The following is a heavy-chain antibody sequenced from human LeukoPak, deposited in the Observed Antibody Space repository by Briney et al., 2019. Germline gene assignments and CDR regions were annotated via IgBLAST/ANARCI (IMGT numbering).Heavy chain of an antibody. CDR3: ARHSYYDSSGPPTDRTFDI. D-gene: IGHD3-22*01. Sequence: ASVTVSCKASGYTFTGYYLHWVRQAPGQGLEWMGWINPNSGGTNYAQKFQGRVTMTRDTYISTAYMELSRLRSDDSAVYYCARHSYYDSSGPPTDRTFDIWGQGTMVTVSS. CDR1: GYTFTGYY. V-gene: IGHV1-2*02. J-gene: IGHJ3*02. CDR2: INPNSGGT.